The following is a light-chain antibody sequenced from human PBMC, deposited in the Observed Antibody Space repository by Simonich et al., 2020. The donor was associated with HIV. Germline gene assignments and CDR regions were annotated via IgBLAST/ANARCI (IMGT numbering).Light chain of an antibody. Sequence: IRMTQSPSSLSASTGDRVTITCRASQGISRYLAWYQQKPGKAPKLLIYDASNLETGVPSRFSGSGSGTDFTFTISSLQPEDIATYYCQQYDNLPPLTFGGGTKVEIK. V-gene: IGKV1-33*01. CDR1: QGISRY. CDR2: DAS. CDR3: QQYDNLPPLT. J-gene: IGKJ4*01.